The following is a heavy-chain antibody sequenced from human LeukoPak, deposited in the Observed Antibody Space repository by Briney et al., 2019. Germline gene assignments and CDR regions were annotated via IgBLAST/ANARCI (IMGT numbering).Heavy chain of an antibody. V-gene: IGHV3-21*01. CDR1: GFTFNSYS. CDR3: ARATYYYDSSGYYWFDY. CDR2: ISSSSSYI. Sequence: GGSLRLSCAASGFTFNSYSMNWVRQAPGKGLEWVSSISSSSSYIYYADSVKGRFTISRDNAKNSLYLQMNSLRAEDTAVYYCARATYYYDSSGYYWFDYWGQGTLVTVSS. J-gene: IGHJ4*02. D-gene: IGHD3-22*01.